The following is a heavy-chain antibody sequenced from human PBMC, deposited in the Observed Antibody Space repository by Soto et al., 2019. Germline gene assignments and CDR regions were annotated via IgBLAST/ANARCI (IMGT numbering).Heavy chain of an antibody. D-gene: IGHD3-10*01. J-gene: IGHJ4*02. CDR1: GYTFTSYG. V-gene: IGHV1-18*01. CDR2: ISAYNGNT. CDR3: ARAWFGDFVYYFDY. Sequence: ASVKVSCKASGYTFTSYGISWVRQAPGQGLERMGWISAYNGNTNYAQKLQGRVTMTTDTSTSTAYMELRSLRSDDTAVYYCARAWFGDFVYYFDYWGQGTLVTVSS.